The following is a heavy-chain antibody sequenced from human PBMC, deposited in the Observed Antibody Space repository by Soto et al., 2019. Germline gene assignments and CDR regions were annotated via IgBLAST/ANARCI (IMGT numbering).Heavy chain of an antibody. V-gene: IGHV4-39*01. CDR2: IYYSGST. D-gene: IGHD1-26*01. CDR1: GGSISSSSCY. Sequence: SETLSLTCTVSGGSISSSSCYWGWIRQPPGKGLEWIGSIYYSGSTYYNPSLKSRVTISVDTSKNQFSLKLSSVTAADTAVYYCARQTRGSYRYYFDYWGQGTLVTVSS. J-gene: IGHJ4*02. CDR3: ARQTRGSYRYYFDY.